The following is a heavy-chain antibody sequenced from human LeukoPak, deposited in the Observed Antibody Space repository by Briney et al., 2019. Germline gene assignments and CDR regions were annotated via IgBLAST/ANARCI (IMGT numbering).Heavy chain of an antibody. CDR1: GGSISSGDYY. Sequence: SETLSLTCTVSGGSISSGDYYWSWIRQPPGKGLEWIGYIYYSGSTYYNPSLKSRVTISVDTSKNQFSLKLSSVTAADTAVYYCARDGGDYERGFDYWGQGTLVTVSS. CDR2: IYYSGST. V-gene: IGHV4-30-4*01. D-gene: IGHD4-17*01. CDR3: ARDGGDYERGFDY. J-gene: IGHJ4*02.